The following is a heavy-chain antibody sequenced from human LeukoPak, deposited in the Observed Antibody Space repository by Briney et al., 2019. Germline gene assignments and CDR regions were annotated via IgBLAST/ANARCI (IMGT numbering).Heavy chain of an antibody. V-gene: IGHV1-69*13. CDR3: ARGGDYYYYGMDV. J-gene: IGHJ6*02. CDR2: IIPIFGTA. D-gene: IGHD4-17*01. CDR1: GGTFSSYA. Sequence: GASVKVSCKASGGTFSSYAISWVRQAPGQGLEWMGGIIPIFGTANYAQKFQGRVTITADESTSTAYMELRSLRSDDTAVYYCARGGDYYYYGMDVWGQGTTVTVSS.